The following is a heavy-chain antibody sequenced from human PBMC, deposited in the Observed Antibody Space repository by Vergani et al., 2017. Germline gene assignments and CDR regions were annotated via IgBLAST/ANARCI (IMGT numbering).Heavy chain of an antibody. V-gene: IGHV4-59*12. Sequence: QVQLQESGPGLVKPSETLSLTCTVSGGSISSYYWSWIRQPPGKGLEWIGYIYYSGSTNYNPSLKSRVTISVETSKNQFSLKLSSVTAADTAVYYCARDRGDGYNLYYFDYWGQGTLVTVSS. CDR1: GGSISSYY. CDR2: IYYSGST. J-gene: IGHJ4*02. D-gene: IGHD5-24*01. CDR3: ARDRGDGYNLYYFDY.